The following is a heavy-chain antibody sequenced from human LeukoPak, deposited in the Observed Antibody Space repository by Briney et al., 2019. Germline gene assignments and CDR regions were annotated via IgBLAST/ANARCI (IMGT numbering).Heavy chain of an antibody. J-gene: IGHJ4*02. V-gene: IGHV4-61*01. CDR2: IYYSGNT. Sequence: SETLSLTCTVSGGPISSGNYYWSWIRQPPGKGLEWIGYIYYSGNTNYNPSLKSRVTISVDTSKNQFSLGLSSVTAADTAVYYCARGPTRYYFDCWGQGTLVTVSS. CDR3: ARGPTRYYFDC. CDR1: GGPISSGNYY.